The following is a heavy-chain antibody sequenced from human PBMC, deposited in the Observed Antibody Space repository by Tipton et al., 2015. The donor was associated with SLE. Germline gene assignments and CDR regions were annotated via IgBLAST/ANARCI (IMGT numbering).Heavy chain of an antibody. V-gene: IGHV3-23*01. CDR2: ISGSGGST. J-gene: IGHJ3*02. CDR3: AKVRGSPSCSGGSCSGDAFDI. Sequence: SLRLSCAASGFTFSSYAMSWVRQAPGKGLEWVSAISGSGGSTYYADSVKGRFTIPRDNSKNTLYLQMNSLRAEDTAVYYCAKVRGSPSCSGGSCSGDAFDIWGQGTMVTVSS. D-gene: IGHD2-15*01. CDR1: GFTFSSYA.